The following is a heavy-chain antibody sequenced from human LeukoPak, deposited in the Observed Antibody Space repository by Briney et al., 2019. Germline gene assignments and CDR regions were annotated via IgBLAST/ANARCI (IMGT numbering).Heavy chain of an antibody. Sequence: GGSLRLSCAASGFTFSSYSMNWVRQAPGKGLEWVSSISSSSSYIYYADSVKGRFTISRDNAKNSLYPQMNSLRAEDTAVYYCASYTYYYDSSGYYYVPYWGQGTLVTVSS. CDR1: GFTFSSYS. CDR2: ISSSSSYI. J-gene: IGHJ4*02. D-gene: IGHD3-22*01. V-gene: IGHV3-21*01. CDR3: ASYTYYYDSSGYYYVPY.